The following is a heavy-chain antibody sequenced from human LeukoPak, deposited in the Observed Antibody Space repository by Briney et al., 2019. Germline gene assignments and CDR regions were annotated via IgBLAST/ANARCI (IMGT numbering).Heavy chain of an antibody. Sequence: SETLSLTCTVSGDFLSSGDYYWGWIRQSPGKGLTWIGSIYYSGSTLYNASFESRVTTSVDTSKNQFSLSLSSVTAADTAMYFCARTYYYGAGRYFLDVWGKGNTVTVSS. CDR3: ARTYYYGAGRYFLDV. CDR2: IYYSGST. D-gene: IGHD3-10*01. J-gene: IGHJ6*03. CDR1: GDFLSSGDYY. V-gene: IGHV4-39*01.